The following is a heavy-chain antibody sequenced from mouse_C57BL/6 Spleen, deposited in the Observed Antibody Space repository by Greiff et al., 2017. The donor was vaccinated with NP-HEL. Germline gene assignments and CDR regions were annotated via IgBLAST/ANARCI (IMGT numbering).Heavy chain of an antibody. D-gene: IGHD1-1*01. V-gene: IGHV5-9*01. J-gene: IGHJ4*01. Sequence: EVKLVESGGGLVKPGGSLKLSCAASGFTFSSYTMSWVRQTPEKRLEWVATISGGGGNTYDPDSVKGRFTISRDNAKNTLYLQRSSLRSEDTALYYCARDGSNYAMDYWGQGTSVTVSS. CDR1: GFTFSSYT. CDR2: ISGGGGNT. CDR3: ARDGSNYAMDY.